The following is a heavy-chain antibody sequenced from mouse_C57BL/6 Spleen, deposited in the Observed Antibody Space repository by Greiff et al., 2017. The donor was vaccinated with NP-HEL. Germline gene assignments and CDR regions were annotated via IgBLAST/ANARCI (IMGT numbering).Heavy chain of an antibody. Sequence: QVQLQQPGAELVKPGASVKLSCKASGYTFTSYWMNWVKQRPGKGLEWIGQIYPGDGDTNYNGKFKGKATLTADKSSSTAYMQLSSLTSEDSAVYFCARRSPHNWDVGYWGQGTTLTVSS. CDR2: IYPGDGDT. D-gene: IGHD4-1*01. CDR1: GYTFTSYW. CDR3: ARRSPHNWDVGY. J-gene: IGHJ2*01. V-gene: IGHV1-80*01.